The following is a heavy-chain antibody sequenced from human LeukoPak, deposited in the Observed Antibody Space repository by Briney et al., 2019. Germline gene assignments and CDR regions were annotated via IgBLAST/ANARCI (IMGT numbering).Heavy chain of an antibody. D-gene: IGHD3-10*01. Sequence: SETLSLTCAVYGGSFSGYYWSWIRQPPGKGLEWIGEINHSGSTNYNPSLKSRVTISVDTSKNQFSLKLSSVTAADTAVYYCAKIRGVTLPIYPWGQGTLVAVSS. J-gene: IGHJ5*02. CDR1: GGSFSGYY. V-gene: IGHV4-34*01. CDR2: INHSGST. CDR3: AKIRGVTLPIYP.